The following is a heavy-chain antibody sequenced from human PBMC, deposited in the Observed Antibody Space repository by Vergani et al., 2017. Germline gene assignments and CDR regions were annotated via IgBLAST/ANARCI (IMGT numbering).Heavy chain of an antibody. J-gene: IGHJ5*02. CDR1: GFTFSSYS. Sequence: EVQLVESGGGLVQPGGSLRLSCAASGFTFSSYSMNWVRQAPGKGLEWVSYISSSSSTIYYADSVKGRFTIARDNAKNLLYLQMNSLRAEATAVYYCARDLGREYYDSSGYSGPWVQGTLVSVSS. CDR3: ARDLGREYYDSSGYSGP. V-gene: IGHV3-48*04. D-gene: IGHD3-22*01. CDR2: ISSSSSTI.